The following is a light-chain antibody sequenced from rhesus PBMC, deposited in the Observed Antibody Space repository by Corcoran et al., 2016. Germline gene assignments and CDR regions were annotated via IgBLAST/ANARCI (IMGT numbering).Light chain of an antibody. Sequence: SSGLTQEPALSVALGHTVRMTCQGDSLQTYYASWYQQKPGQVPVLVIYGNTNRPSGIPGRFSGSWSGNTGSLTITGAQVEDEADYYCGSWDNSGNHYIFGAGTRLTVL. CDR2: GNT. CDR1: SLQTYY. CDR3: GSWDNSGNHYI. V-gene: IGLV3S11*01. J-gene: IGLJ1*01.